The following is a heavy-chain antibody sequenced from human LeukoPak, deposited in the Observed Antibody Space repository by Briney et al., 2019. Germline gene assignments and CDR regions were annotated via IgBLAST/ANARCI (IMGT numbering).Heavy chain of an antibody. CDR3: AREKGTMIRAMAFEM. CDR2: INQDGTTK. CDR1: GFGFSSYW. V-gene: IGHV3-7*01. Sequence: GGSLRLSCAASGFGFSSYWMSWVRHNPGKGLEWVANINQDGTTKYYRDFAKGRFTISRDNAQNSLYLQINSLRAENTAVYYCAREKGTMIRAMAFEMWGQGTMVTVSS. D-gene: IGHD3-10*01. J-gene: IGHJ3*02.